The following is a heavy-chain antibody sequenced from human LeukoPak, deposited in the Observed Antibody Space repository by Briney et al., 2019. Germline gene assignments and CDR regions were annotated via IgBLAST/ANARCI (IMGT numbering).Heavy chain of an antibody. CDR3: ARATELDPSDMDV. Sequence: ASVTVSCKASGYTFTSYDINWVRQAPGQGLEWMGWMNPNSGNTGYAQKFQGRVTMTRNTSISTAYMELRSLRSDDTAVYYCARATELDPSDMDVWGQGTTVTVSS. CDR2: MNPNSGNT. V-gene: IGHV1-8*01. CDR1: GYTFTSYD. J-gene: IGHJ6*02. D-gene: IGHD1-1*01.